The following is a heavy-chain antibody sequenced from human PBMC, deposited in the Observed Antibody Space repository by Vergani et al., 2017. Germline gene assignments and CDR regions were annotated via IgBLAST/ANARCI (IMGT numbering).Heavy chain of an antibody. CDR1: GFTFGSYD. D-gene: IGHD1-1*01. CDR3: ARDPRTGKPDYFDY. J-gene: IGHJ4*02. CDR2: TSRDGDIK. V-gene: IGHV3-30-3*01. Sequence: QVQLVESRGGVVQPGRSLRLSCAASGFTFGSYDMHWVRQAPGKGLEWVAVTSRDGDIKYYADSVEGRFTISRDNFRNTLYLHVNSLRAEDTAVYYCARDPRTGKPDYFDYWGRGTLVTVSS.